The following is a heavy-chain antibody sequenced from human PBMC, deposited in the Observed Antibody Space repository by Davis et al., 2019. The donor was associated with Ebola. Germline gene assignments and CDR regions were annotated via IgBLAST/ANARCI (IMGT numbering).Heavy chain of an antibody. V-gene: IGHV3-49*04. CDR1: GFTFGDYA. D-gene: IGHD3-16*01. CDR3: TSPTGGAFDI. Sequence: GGSLRLSCTASGFTFGDYAMSWVRQAPGKGLEWVGFIRSKAYGGKTQYAASVKGRFTISRDDSSNTAYLQMNSLKTEDTAVYYCTSPTGGAFDIWGQGTVVTVSS. J-gene: IGHJ3*02. CDR2: IRSKAYGGKT.